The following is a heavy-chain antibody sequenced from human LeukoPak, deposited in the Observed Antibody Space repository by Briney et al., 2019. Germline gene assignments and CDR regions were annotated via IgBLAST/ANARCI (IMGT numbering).Heavy chain of an antibody. CDR2: ISYDGSNK. CDR1: GFTLSSYG. J-gene: IGHJ4*02. D-gene: IGHD1-26*01. Sequence: GGSLRLSCAASGFTLSSYGMHWVRQAPGKGLEWVAVISYDGSNKYYADSVKGRFTISRDNSKNTLYLQMNSLRAEDTAVYYCAKPGEVREEWELLLYFDYWGQGTLVTVSS. CDR3: AKPGEVREEWELLLYFDY. V-gene: IGHV3-30*18.